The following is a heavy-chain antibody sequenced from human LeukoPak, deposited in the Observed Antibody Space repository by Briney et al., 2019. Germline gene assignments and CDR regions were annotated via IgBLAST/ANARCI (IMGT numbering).Heavy chain of an antibody. Sequence: ASVKVSCKASGYTFTSYGFYWVRQAPGQGLEWMGGIIPIFGTANYAQKFQGRVTITADESTSTAYMELSSLRSEDTAVYYCARGTWHSSRQDRDYYYYMDVWGNGTTVTISS. CDR1: GYTFTSYG. J-gene: IGHJ6*03. CDR2: IIPIFGTA. V-gene: IGHV1-69*13. D-gene: IGHD6-13*01. CDR3: ARGTWHSSRQDRDYYYYMDV.